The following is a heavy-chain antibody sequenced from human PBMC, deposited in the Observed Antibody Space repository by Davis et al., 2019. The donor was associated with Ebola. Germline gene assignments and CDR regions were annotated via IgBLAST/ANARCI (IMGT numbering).Heavy chain of an antibody. CDR2: ISAYNGNT. CDR1: GYTFTSYG. CDR3: ARDPPAMIVVRKDYYYYGMDV. V-gene: IGHV1-18*01. Sequence: ASVKVSCKASGYTFTSYGISWVRQAPGQGLEWMGWISAYNGNTNYAQKLQGRVTMTTDTSTSTAYMELRSLRSDDTAVYYCARDPPAMIVVRKDYYYYGMDVWGQGTTVTVSS. J-gene: IGHJ6*02. D-gene: IGHD3-22*01.